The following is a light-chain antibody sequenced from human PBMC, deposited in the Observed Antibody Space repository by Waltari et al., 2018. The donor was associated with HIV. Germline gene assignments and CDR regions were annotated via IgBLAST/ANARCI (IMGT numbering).Light chain of an antibody. V-gene: IGKV2-28*01. CDR2: LGS. Sequence: DIVMTQSPLSLPVTPGEPASISCRSSQSLLHSNGYNYLDWYLQKPGQSPQLRIYLGSNRASGVPDRFSGSGAGTDFTLKISRVEAEDVGFYYCMQALQTYTFGQGTKLEIK. J-gene: IGKJ2*01. CDR1: QSLLHSNGYNY. CDR3: MQALQTYT.